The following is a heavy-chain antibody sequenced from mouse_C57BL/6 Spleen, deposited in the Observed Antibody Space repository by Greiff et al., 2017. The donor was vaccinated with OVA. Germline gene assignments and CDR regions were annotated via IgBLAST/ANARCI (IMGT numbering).Heavy chain of an antibody. CDR3: ASSLLLRSAMDY. Sequence: EVQLQQSGPGLAKPSPTLSLTCSVTGYSITSDYWNWIRKFPGHKLEYMGYISYSGSTYYNPSLKSRSSITRDTSKNQYYLQLNSVSTEDTATYYCASSLLLRSAMDYWGQGTSVTVSS. CDR1: GYSITSDY. V-gene: IGHV3-8*01. CDR2: ISYSGST. J-gene: IGHJ4*01. D-gene: IGHD1-1*01.